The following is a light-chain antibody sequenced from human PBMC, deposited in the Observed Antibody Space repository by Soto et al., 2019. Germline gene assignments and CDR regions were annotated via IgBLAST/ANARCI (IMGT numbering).Light chain of an antibody. CDR1: QSIGRY. J-gene: IGKJ2*01. Sequence: DIQMTQSPSSLSASVGDGVTITCRASQSIGRYLNWYQQKPGKAPKLLIHSATILQGGVPSRFSGSESGTDFTLTITNLQPGDFATYFCQQSYTAPHFGQGTKLVIK. V-gene: IGKV1-39*01. CDR2: SAT. CDR3: QQSYTAPH.